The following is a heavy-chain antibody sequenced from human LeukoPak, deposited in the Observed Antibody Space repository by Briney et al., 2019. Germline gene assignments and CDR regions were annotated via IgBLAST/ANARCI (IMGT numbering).Heavy chain of an antibody. J-gene: IGHJ4*02. D-gene: IGHD3-3*01. V-gene: IGHV1-69*04. CDR3: ATGFLGRGNDFEDY. Sequence: SVKVSCKASGGTFSSYAISWVRQAPGQGLEWMGRIIPILGIANYAQKFQGRVTITADKSTSTAYMELSSLRSEDTAVYYCATGFLGRGNDFEDYWGQGTLVTVSS. CDR1: GGTFSSYA. CDR2: IIPILGIA.